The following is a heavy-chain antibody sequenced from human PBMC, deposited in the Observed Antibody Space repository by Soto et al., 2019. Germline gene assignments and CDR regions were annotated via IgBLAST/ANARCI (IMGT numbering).Heavy chain of an antibody. J-gene: IGHJ6*02. CDR3: ARDLDCSGGSCYSEYYYYGMDV. V-gene: IGHV1-69*13. CDR1: GGTFSSYA. D-gene: IGHD2-15*01. CDR2: IIPIFGTA. Sequence: SVKFSCKASGGTFSSYAISWVRQAPGQGLEWMGGIIPIFGTANYAQKFQGRVTITADESTSTAYMELSSLRSEDTAVYYCARDLDCSGGSCYSEYYYYGMDVWGQGTTVTVSS.